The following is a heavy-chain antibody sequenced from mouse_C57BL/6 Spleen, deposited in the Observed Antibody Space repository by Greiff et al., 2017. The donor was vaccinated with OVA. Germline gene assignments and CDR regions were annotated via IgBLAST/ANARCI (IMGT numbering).Heavy chain of an antibody. Sequence: VQLKESGGGLVKPGGSLKLSCAASGFTFSSYAMAWVRQTPEKRLEWVATISDGGSYTYYPDNVKGRFTISRDNAKNNLYLQMSHLKSEDTAMYYCARDRITTVLWYFDVWGTGTTVTVSS. CDR1: GFTFSSYA. CDR3: ARDRITTVLWYFDV. D-gene: IGHD1-1*01. CDR2: ISDGGSYT. V-gene: IGHV5-4*01. J-gene: IGHJ1*03.